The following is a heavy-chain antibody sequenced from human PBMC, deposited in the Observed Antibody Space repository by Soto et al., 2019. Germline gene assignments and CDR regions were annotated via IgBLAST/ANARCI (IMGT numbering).Heavy chain of an antibody. CDR3: AALELRREDF. Sequence: GSLRLSCAASGFPFTNYWINWVRQTPGKGLMWVSRISPDGSDVGYADSVEGRFTVSRDNAKNTLYLQMNSLRAEDSAVYYCAALELRREDFWGQGILVTVSS. CDR1: GFPFTNYW. V-gene: IGHV3-74*01. CDR2: ISPDGSDV. D-gene: IGHD1-7*01. J-gene: IGHJ4*02.